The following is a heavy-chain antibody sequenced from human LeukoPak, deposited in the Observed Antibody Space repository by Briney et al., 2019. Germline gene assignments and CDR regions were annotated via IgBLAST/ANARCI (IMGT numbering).Heavy chain of an antibody. D-gene: IGHD3-10*02. V-gene: IGHV4-34*01. CDR2: INHSGST. J-gene: IGHJ4*02. CDR3: ARVTMIGIDY. Sequence: SETLSLTCAVYGGSFSGYYWSWIRQPPGKGLEWIGEINHSGSTNYNPSLKSRVTISVDTSKNQFSLKLSSVTAADTAVYYCARVTMIGIDYWGQGTLVTVSS. CDR1: GGSFSGYY.